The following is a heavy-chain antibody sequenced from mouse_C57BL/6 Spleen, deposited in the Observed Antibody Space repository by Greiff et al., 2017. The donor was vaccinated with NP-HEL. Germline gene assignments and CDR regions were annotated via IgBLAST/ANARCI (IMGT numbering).Heavy chain of an antibody. Sequence: QVQLQQPGAELVRPGSSVKLSCKASGYTFTSYWMHWVKQRPIQGLEWIGNIDPSDSETHYNQKFKDKATLTVDKSSSTAYMQLSSLTSEDSAVYYCARTGGLRPFDYWGQGTTLTVSS. CDR2: IDPSDSET. J-gene: IGHJ2*01. V-gene: IGHV1-52*01. CDR1: GYTFTSYW. D-gene: IGHD2-4*01. CDR3: ARTGGLRPFDY.